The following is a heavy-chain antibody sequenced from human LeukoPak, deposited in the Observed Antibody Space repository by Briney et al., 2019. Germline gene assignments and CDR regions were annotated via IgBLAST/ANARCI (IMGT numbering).Heavy chain of an antibody. CDR2: INHSGST. CDR1: GGSISSYY. D-gene: IGHD3-10*01. Sequence: SETLSLTCTVSGGSISSYYWSWIRQPPGKGLEWIGEINHSGSTNYNPSLKSRVTISVDTSKNQFSLKLSSVTAADTAVYYCARGSGSYYHFDYWGQGTLVTVSS. J-gene: IGHJ4*02. CDR3: ARGSGSYYHFDY. V-gene: IGHV4-34*01.